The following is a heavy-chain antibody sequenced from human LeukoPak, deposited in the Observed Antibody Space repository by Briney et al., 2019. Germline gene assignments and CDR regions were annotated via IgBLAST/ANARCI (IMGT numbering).Heavy chain of an antibody. D-gene: IGHD5-18*01. CDR3: VRGGNYGYLWNAFDI. J-gene: IGHJ3*02. CDR2: ISSSGSSM. CDR1: GFTFNTFE. V-gene: IGHV3-48*03. Sequence: GGSLRLSCAASGFTFNTFEMNWVRQAPGKGLEWVSCISSSGSSMYYADSVKGRFTISRDNAKNSLYLQMHSLRAEDTTVYYCVRGGNYGYLWNAFDIWGQGTMVTVSS.